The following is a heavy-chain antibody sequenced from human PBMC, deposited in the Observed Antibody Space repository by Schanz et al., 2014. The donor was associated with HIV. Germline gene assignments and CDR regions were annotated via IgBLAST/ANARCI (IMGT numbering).Heavy chain of an antibody. V-gene: IGHV3-30*04. CDR1: GFTFSSYA. Sequence: HVQLVQSGGALVQPGRSVRLSCAASGFTFSSYAMHWVRQAPGKGLEWVAIISSDGSYKYYVDSVKGRFTISRDNSKNTLYLQMNRLRAEDTAVYYCAKVARWDYYGMDVWGPGTTVTVSS. J-gene: IGHJ6*02. CDR2: ISSDGSYK. CDR3: AKVARWDYYGMDV.